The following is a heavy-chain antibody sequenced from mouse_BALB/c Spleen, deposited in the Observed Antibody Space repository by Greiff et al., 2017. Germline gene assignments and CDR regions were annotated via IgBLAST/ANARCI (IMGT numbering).Heavy chain of an antibody. V-gene: IGHV5-6-5*01. Sequence: EVKLMESGGGLVKPGGSLKLSCAASGFTFSSYAMSWVRQTPEKRLEWVASISSGGSTYYPDSVKGRFTISRDNARNILYLQMSSLRSEDTAMYYCAREDYGYPYWYFDVWGAGTTVTVSS. CDR2: ISSGGST. J-gene: IGHJ1*01. CDR3: AREDYGYPYWYFDV. D-gene: IGHD1-2*01. CDR1: GFTFSSYA.